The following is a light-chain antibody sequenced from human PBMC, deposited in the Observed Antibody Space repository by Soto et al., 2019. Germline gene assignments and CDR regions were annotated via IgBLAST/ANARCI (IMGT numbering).Light chain of an antibody. Sequence: DIQMTQSPSSLSASVGDRVTITCRASQSIVTYLNWYLQKPGKAPKLLIYAASNLQSGVPSRFSGSGSGTDFTLTISSLQPEDFATYFCQQSYSTPPWTVGQGTKV. V-gene: IGKV1-39*01. CDR2: AAS. CDR3: QQSYSTPPWT. CDR1: QSIVTY. J-gene: IGKJ1*01.